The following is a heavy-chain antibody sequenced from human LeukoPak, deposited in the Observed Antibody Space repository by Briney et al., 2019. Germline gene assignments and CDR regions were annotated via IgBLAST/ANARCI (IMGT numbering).Heavy chain of an antibody. J-gene: IGHJ4*02. D-gene: IGHD2-15*01. V-gene: IGHV3-30*18. CDR1: GFTFRNYG. Sequence: GGSLRLSCAASGFTFRNYGMHWVRQAPGKGLEWVAVISYDGSNKYYADSVKGRFTISRDNSKRTVFLQTDSLRGEDTAVYYCANGGYYSLDSWGQGTLVTASS. CDR3: ANGGYYSLDS. CDR2: ISYDGSNK.